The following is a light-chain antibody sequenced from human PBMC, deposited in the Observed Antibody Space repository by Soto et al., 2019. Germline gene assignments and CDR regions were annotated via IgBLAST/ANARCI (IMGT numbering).Light chain of an antibody. CDR3: QQLNSDPLT. J-gene: IGKJ5*01. CDR2: AAS. CDR1: QGISSY. Sequence: DIQLTQSPSFLSASVGDRVTITCRASQGISSYLAWYQQKPGKAPNLLIYAASTLQSGVPSRFSGSGSGTEFTLTISSLQPEDFVTYYCQQLNSDPLTFGQGTRLEIK. V-gene: IGKV1-9*01.